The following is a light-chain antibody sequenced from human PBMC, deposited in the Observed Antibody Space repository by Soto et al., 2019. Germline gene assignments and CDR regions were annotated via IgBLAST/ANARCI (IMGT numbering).Light chain of an antibody. V-gene: IGLV2-23*02. CDR3: CSYAGISTFYV. Sequence: QSVLTQPASVSGFPGQSITISCTGTSSDVGSYNLVSWYQQHPGKAPKLMIYGVNKRPSGVSNRFSGSKSGNTASLTISGLQAEDEADYYCCSYAGISTFYVFGTGTKLTVL. CDR2: GVN. CDR1: SSDVGSYNL. J-gene: IGLJ1*01.